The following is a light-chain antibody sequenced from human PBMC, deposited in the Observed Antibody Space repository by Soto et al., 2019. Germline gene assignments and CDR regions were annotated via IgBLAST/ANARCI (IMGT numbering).Light chain of an antibody. CDR1: SSDVGGYNY. J-gene: IGLJ1*01. CDR3: CSYAGSSYV. Sequence: SVLTHPRSVSWSPGQSVTISCTGTSSDVGGYNYVSWYQQHPGKAPKLMIYDVSKRPSGVPDRFSGSKSGNTASLTISGLQAEDEADYYCCSYAGSSYVFGTGTKVTVL. V-gene: IGLV2-11*01. CDR2: DVS.